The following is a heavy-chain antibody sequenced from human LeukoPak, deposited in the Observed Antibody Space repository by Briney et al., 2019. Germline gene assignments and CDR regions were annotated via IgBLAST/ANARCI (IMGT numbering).Heavy chain of an antibody. CDR3: ARDLVRYCSGGSCYIFGY. D-gene: IGHD2-15*01. Sequence: GGSLRLSCAASGFTFSDHYMNWVRQAPGKGLEWVAVIWYDGSNKYYADSVKGRFTISRDNSKNTLYLQMNSLRAEDTAVYYCARDLVRYCSGGSCYIFGYWGQGTLVTVSS. CDR1: GFTFSDHY. V-gene: IGHV3-33*08. CDR2: IWYDGSNK. J-gene: IGHJ4*02.